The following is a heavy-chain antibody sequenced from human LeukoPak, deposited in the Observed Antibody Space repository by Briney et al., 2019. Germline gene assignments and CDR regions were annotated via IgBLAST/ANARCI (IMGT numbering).Heavy chain of an antibody. J-gene: IGHJ3*01. V-gene: IGHV5-51*01. Sequence: GESLEISCEASGYTFSNQWIGWVRQMPGKGLEWMGIIYPGDSDTRYSPSFQGQVTISVDKSVTTTYLQWHSLKASDTAMYYCVRTGYHYGSGSHYAFDLWGQGTMVTVSS. CDR1: GYTFSNQW. D-gene: IGHD3-10*01. CDR3: VRTGYHYGSGSHYAFDL. CDR2: IYPGDSDT.